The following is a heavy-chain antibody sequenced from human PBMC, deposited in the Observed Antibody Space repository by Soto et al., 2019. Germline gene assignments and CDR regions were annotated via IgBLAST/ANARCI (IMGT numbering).Heavy chain of an antibody. CDR3: ARDRSYGTSRYDAFDI. CDR1: GGSISSYY. CDR2: IFYNGNT. D-gene: IGHD2-8*01. V-gene: IGHV4-59*01. Sequence: QVQLQESGPGLVKPSATLSLTCTVSGGSISSYYWSWSRQPPGRGLEWIGYIFYNGNTDYDPTLKSRVTISLDTSKSQFSLRLSSVTAADTAVYYCARDRSYGTSRYDAFDIWGQGTMVTVSS. J-gene: IGHJ3*02.